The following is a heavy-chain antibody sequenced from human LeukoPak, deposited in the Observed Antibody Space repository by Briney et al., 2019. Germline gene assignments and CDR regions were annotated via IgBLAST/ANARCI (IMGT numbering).Heavy chain of an antibody. Sequence: PSETLSLTCTVSGDSITNSNYYWGWICQPPGKGLEWIGSIYYSGSTYHNPSLKSRVTISVDTSKNQFSLKLSSVTAADTAVYYCARDPYYDSSGYPGVFDYWGQGTLVTVSS. CDR1: GDSITNSNYY. CDR3: ARDPYYDSSGYPGVFDY. J-gene: IGHJ4*02. V-gene: IGHV4-39*07. CDR2: IYYSGST. D-gene: IGHD3-22*01.